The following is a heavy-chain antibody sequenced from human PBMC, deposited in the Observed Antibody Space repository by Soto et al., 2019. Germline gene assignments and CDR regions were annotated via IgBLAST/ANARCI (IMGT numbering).Heavy chain of an antibody. CDR2: IIPIFGTA. CDR1: GGTFSSYA. V-gene: IGHV1-69*06. Sequence: QVQLVQSGAEVKKPGSSVKVSCKASGGTFSSYAISWVRQAPGQGLEWMGGIIPIFGTANYAQKFQGRVTITADKSTSTAYMEVSSLRSEDTAVYYCAGGGGMVRGVIIDGWFDPWGQGTLVTVSS. D-gene: IGHD3-10*01. J-gene: IGHJ5*02. CDR3: AGGGGMVRGVIIDGWFDP.